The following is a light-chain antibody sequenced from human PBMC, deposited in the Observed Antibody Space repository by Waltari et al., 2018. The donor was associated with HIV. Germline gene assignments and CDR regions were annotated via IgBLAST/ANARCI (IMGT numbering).Light chain of an antibody. CDR2: YKSDSDK. J-gene: IGLJ2*01. CDR3: VIWHNSAWV. V-gene: IGLV5-45*01. Sequence: QAVLTQPASLSASPGASASLTCTLRSGIDVAIYRISWYQQKPGSPPQYLLRYKSDSDKQQGSGVPSRFSGSKDASANAGILLISGLQSGDEADYYCVIWHNSAWVFGGGTKLTVL. CDR1: SGIDVAIYR.